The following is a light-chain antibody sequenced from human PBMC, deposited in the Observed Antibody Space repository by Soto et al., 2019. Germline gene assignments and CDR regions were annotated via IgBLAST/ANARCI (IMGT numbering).Light chain of an antibody. Sequence: EIVLTQSPATLSLSPGERATLSCRASRSVRSYLAWYQQKPGHAPRLLIYDASNRAAGIPARFSGSGSETDFHLTISNLEPEDFAVYYCQQRHASPSITFGQGTRLEIK. CDR1: RSVRSY. CDR2: DAS. V-gene: IGKV3-11*01. J-gene: IGKJ5*01. CDR3: QQRHASPSIT.